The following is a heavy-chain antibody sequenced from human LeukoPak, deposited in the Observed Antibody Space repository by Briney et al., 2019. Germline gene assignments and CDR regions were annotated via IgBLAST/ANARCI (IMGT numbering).Heavy chain of an antibody. CDR3: VVGGSPGY. V-gene: IGHV3-74*01. CDR1: GLAFSAYK. J-gene: IGHJ4*02. Sequence: GGSLRLSCAASGLAFSAYKMHWVRQAPRKGLVWVSRISTDGYTTDYADFVQGRFTASRDNTKNTWSLEMNGLRAEDTAVYYCVVGGSPGYWGQGTLVTVSS. CDR2: ISTDGYTT. D-gene: IGHD2-15*01.